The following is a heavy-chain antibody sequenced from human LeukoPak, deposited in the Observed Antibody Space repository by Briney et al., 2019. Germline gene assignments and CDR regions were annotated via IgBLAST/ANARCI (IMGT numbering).Heavy chain of an antibody. CDR3: ARGYDFWSGYSFDY. V-gene: IGHV3-23*01. CDR2: IHCCSGST. Sequence: GGSLRLTCSASGFTFSKYGMSWVRQATGKGLEWVSGIHCCSGSTFYADSVKGRSTIPRHNSKNTLYLQMNSLRAEDTAVYYCARGYDFWSGYSFDYWGQGTLVTVSS. D-gene: IGHD3-3*01. CDR1: GFTFSKYG. J-gene: IGHJ4*02.